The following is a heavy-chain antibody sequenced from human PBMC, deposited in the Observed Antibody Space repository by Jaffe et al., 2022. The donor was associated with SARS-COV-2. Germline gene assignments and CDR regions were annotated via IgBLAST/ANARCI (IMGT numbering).Heavy chain of an antibody. J-gene: IGHJ4*02. V-gene: IGHV3-30*18. CDR1: GFTFSSYG. CDR3: AKDQTEYSSSSVDY. D-gene: IGHD6-6*01. Sequence: QVQLVESGGGVVQPGRSLRLSCAASGFTFSSYGMHWVRQAPGKGLEWVAVISYDGSNKYYADSVKGRFTISRDNSKNTLYLQMNSLRAEDTAVYYCAKDQTEYSSSSVDYWGQGTLVTVSS. CDR2: ISYDGSNK.